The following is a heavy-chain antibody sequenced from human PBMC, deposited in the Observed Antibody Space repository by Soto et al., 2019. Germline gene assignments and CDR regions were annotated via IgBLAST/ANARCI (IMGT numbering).Heavy chain of an antibody. CDR3: ARDGGHVDTVRLDY. D-gene: IGHD5-18*01. V-gene: IGHV4-34*01. CDR2: INHSGST. CDR1: GGSFSGYY. Sequence: PSETLSLTCAVYGGSFSGYYWTWIRQPPGTGLEWIGEINHSGSTNYNPSLKSRVTISRDNAKNSLYLQMNSLRAEDAAVYYCARDGGHVDTVRLDYWGQGSLVTVSS. J-gene: IGHJ4*02.